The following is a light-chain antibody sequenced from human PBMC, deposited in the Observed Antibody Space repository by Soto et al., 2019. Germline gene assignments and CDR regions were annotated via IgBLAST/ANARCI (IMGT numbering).Light chain of an antibody. V-gene: IGKV3-20*01. J-gene: IGKJ1*01. CDR2: GAS. Sequence: EIMLTQSPGTLSLSPGERATLSCRASESVSSSYVAWYQQKPGQAPRLFIYGASSRATGIPDRFSGSGSGTDFTLTISRLEPEDFAVYYCQQYGSSSTWTFGQGTMVAI. CDR1: ESVSSSY. CDR3: QQYGSSSTWT.